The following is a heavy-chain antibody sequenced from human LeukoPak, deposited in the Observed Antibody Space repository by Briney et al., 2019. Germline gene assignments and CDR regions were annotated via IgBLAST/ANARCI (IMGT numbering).Heavy chain of an antibody. V-gene: IGHV1-2*02. D-gene: IGHD6-13*01. J-gene: IGHJ4*02. CDR3: ARGIAAAHYYFDY. Sequence: ASVKVSCKASGYTFTGYYMHWVRQAPGQGLEWMGWINPNSGGTNYAQKFQGRVTMTRDTSISTAYMELSRLRSDDTAVYYRARGIAAAHYYFDYWGQGTLVTVSS. CDR2: INPNSGGT. CDR1: GYTFTGYY.